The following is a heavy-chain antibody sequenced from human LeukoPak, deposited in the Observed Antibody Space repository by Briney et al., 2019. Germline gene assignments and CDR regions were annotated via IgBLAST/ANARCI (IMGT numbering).Heavy chain of an antibody. Sequence: ASVKVSCKASGYTFTSYGISWVRQAPGQGLEWMGWISAYNGNTNYAQKLQGRLTLTTDTSTSTAYMELRSLRSDDTAVYYCASCHCTNGVCYGECEYFQHWGQGTQVTVSS. CDR3: ASCHCTNGVCYGECEYFQH. J-gene: IGHJ1*01. V-gene: IGHV1-18*01. D-gene: IGHD2-8*01. CDR2: ISAYNGNT. CDR1: GYTFTSYG.